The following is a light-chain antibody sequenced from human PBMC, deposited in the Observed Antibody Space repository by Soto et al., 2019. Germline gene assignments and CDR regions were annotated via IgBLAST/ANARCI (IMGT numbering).Light chain of an antibody. CDR1: QSISSY. Sequence: DIQMTQSPSSLSASVVDRVTITCRASQSISSYLNWYQQKPGKAPKLLMYAISTLQSGVPSRFGGSGSGTEFTLTISSLQPDDFATYYCQQSYSTPYTFGQGTKVDI. CDR2: AIS. V-gene: IGKV1-39*01. CDR3: QQSYSTPYT. J-gene: IGKJ2*01.